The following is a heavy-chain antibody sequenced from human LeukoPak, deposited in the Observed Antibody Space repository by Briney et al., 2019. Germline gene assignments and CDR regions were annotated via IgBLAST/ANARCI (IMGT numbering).Heavy chain of an antibody. CDR2: ISSSSSYI. J-gene: IGHJ5*02. CDR1: GFTFSSYS. CDR3: ARGYSSGWYWFDP. Sequence: AGGSLRLSCAASGFTFSSYSMNWVRQAPGKGLEWVSSISSSSSYIYYADSVKGRFTISRDNAKNSLYLQMNSLRAEDTAVYYCARGYSSGWYWFDPWGQGTLVTVSS. D-gene: IGHD6-19*01. V-gene: IGHV3-21*01.